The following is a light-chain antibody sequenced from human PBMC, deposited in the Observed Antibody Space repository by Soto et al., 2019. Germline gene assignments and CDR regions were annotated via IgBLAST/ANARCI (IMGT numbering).Light chain of an antibody. CDR1: QDIRSD. V-gene: IGKV1-6*01. CDR3: LQDHTYPWT. CDR2: AAS. Sequence: AIQVTQSPSSLSASVGDRVTISCRASQDIRSDLCWYQQEPGKAPKMLIFAASNLQSGVPSRFSGNASGTTFTLTIISLQPEDVATYYCLQDHTYPWTFGQGTRVEI. J-gene: IGKJ1*01.